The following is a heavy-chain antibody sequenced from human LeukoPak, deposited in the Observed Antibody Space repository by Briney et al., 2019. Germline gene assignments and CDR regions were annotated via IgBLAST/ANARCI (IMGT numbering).Heavy chain of an antibody. CDR1: GFTFSNAW. Sequence: PGGSLRLSCAASGFTFSNAWMSWVRQAPGKGLEWVGRIKSKTDGATTDCAAPVKGRFTISRDDSKNTLYLQMNSLKTEDTAVYYCTTLGGWFDYWGQGTLVTVSS. D-gene: IGHD6-19*01. CDR3: TTLGGWFDY. J-gene: IGHJ4*02. V-gene: IGHV3-15*01. CDR2: IKSKTDGATT.